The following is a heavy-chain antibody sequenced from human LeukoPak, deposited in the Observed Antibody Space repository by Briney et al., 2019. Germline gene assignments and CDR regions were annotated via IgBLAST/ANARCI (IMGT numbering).Heavy chain of an antibody. CDR3: ARVRWVRPAELRFYHYMDV. Sequence: SETLSLTCTVSGGSMRDYYWSWIRQPPGKGLEWIGYVYYSGTSNYKSSLKSRVTISVDTSKNQFYLKMNSVTPADTAVYYCARVRWVRPAELRFYHYMDVWGEGTTVTVSS. J-gene: IGHJ6*03. V-gene: IGHV4-59*01. CDR1: GGSMRDYY. D-gene: IGHD1-1*01. CDR2: VYYSGTS.